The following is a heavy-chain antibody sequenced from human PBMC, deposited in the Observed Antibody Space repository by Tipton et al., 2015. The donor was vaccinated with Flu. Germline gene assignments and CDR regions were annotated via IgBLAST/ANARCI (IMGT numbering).Heavy chain of an antibody. J-gene: IGHJ4*02. D-gene: IGHD3-10*01. Sequence: LRLSCTVSGGSMGSFYWTWIRQPAGKGLEWIGRMYVSGSTKYNPSLKSRVTMSVDTSKNQFSLKLSSVTAADTAVYYCARGSGSGTDVTFYFWGQGTLVTVSS. CDR2: MYVSGST. V-gene: IGHV4-4*07. CDR3: ARGSGSGTDVTFYF. CDR1: GGSMGSFY.